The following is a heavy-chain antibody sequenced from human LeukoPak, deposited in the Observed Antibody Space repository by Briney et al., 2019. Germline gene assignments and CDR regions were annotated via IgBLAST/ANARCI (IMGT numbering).Heavy chain of an antibody. CDR3: ARDIDPGYSYGYWDY. D-gene: IGHD5-18*01. Sequence: GGSLRLSCAASGFTFSSYWMHWVRQPPGKGLMWVSCINTDGSDTRYADSVKGRFTISRDNAKNTLYLQMNSLRAEDTAMYYCARDIDPGYSYGYWDYWGQGTLVTVSS. CDR1: GFTFSSYW. J-gene: IGHJ4*02. V-gene: IGHV3-74*01. CDR2: INTDGSDT.